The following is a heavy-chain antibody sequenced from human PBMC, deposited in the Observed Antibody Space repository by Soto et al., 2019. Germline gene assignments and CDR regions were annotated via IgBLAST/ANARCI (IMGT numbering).Heavy chain of an antibody. CDR1: GFTFSSYG. V-gene: IGHV3-33*01. CDR3: ARGSRHGSLLWFGELLDY. D-gene: IGHD3-10*01. J-gene: IGHJ4*02. Sequence: GGSLRLSCAASGFTFSSYGMHWVRQAPGKGLEWVAVIWYDGSNKYYADSVKGRFTISRDNSKNTLYLQMNSLRAEDTAVYYCARGSRHGSLLWFGELLDYWGQGTLVTVSS. CDR2: IWYDGSNK.